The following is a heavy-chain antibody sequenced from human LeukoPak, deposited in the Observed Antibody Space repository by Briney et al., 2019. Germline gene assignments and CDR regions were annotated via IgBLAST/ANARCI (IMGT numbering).Heavy chain of an antibody. V-gene: IGHV4-38-2*02. J-gene: IGHJ4*02. CDR1: GYSISSGYY. Sequence: SETLSLTCTVSGYSISSGYYWGWIRQPPGKGLEWIGSIYHSGSTYYNPSLKSRVTISVDTSKNQFSLKLSSVTAADTAVYYCARDVAVAGNDYWGQGTLVTVSS. CDR3: ARDVAVAGNDY. D-gene: IGHD6-19*01. CDR2: IYHSGST.